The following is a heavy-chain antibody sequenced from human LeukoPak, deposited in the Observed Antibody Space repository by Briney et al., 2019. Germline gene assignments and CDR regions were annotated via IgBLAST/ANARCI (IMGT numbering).Heavy chain of an antibody. D-gene: IGHD3-10*01. Sequence: ASVKVSCKASGYTFTNYYMHWVRQAPGQGLEWMGIINPSGGGTTYAQKFQGRFTMTRDTSTRTVYMELSSLRSEDTAVYYCARGSNYYGSGTYFTGDYWGQGTLVTVSS. CDR3: ARGSNYYGSGTYFTGDY. V-gene: IGHV1-46*01. J-gene: IGHJ4*02. CDR2: INPSGGGT. CDR1: GYTFTNYY.